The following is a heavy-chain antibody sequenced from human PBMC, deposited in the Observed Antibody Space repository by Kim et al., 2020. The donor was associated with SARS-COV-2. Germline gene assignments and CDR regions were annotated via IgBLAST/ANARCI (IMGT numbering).Heavy chain of an antibody. V-gene: IGHV3-33*01. Sequence: GGSRRLSCAASGFTLSSYGMHWVRQAPGKGLGWVAVIWYDGSNKYYADSVKGRFTISRDNSKNTLYLQMNSLRAEDTAVYYCARGGFDYWGQGTLVTVSS. CDR2: IWYDGSNK. CDR1: GFTLSSYG. CDR3: ARGGFDY. J-gene: IGHJ4*02.